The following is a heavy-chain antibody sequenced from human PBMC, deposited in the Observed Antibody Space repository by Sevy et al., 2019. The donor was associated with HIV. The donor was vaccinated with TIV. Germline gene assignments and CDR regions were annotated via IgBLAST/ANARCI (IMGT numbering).Heavy chain of an antibody. CDR1: GFTFSSYA. Sequence: GGSLRLSCAASGFTFSSYAMSWVRQAPGKGLEWVSAISGSGGSTYYADSVKGRFTISRANSKNTLYLQMNSLRAEDTAVYYCAKGGAYYDSSGYYPDIWGQGTMVTVSS. CDR3: AKGGAYYDSSGYYPDI. D-gene: IGHD3-22*01. J-gene: IGHJ3*02. CDR2: ISGSGGST. V-gene: IGHV3-23*01.